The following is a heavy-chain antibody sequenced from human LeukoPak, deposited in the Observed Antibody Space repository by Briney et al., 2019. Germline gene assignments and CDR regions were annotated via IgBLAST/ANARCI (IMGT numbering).Heavy chain of an antibody. J-gene: IGHJ4*02. CDR1: GGSFSGYY. V-gene: IGHV4-34*01. Sequence: SETLSLTCAVYGGSFSGYYWSWIRQPPGKGLEWIGEINHSGSTNYNPSLKSRVTISVDTSKNQFSLKLSSVTAADTAVYYCARVVSDYGDYFDYWGQGTLVTVSS. D-gene: IGHD4-17*01. CDR2: INHSGST. CDR3: ARVVSDYGDYFDY.